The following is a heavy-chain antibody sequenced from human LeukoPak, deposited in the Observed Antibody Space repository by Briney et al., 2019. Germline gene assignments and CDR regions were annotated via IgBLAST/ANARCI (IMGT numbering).Heavy chain of an antibody. CDR2: ISSSSSYI. J-gene: IGHJ4*02. Sequence: GGSLRLSCAASGFTFSSYIMNWVRQAPGKGLEWVSSISSSSSYIYYADSVKGRISISRDNAKNSLYLQMNSLRAEDTAVYYCARVGIAVAGFDHWGLGTLVTVSS. V-gene: IGHV3-21*01. CDR3: ARVGIAVAGFDH. CDR1: GFTFSSYI. D-gene: IGHD6-19*01.